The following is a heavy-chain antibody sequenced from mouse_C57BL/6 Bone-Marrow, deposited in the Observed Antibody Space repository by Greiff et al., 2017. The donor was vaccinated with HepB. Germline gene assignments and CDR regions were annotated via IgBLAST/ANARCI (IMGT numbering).Heavy chain of an antibody. CDR1: GYTFTSYW. J-gene: IGHJ1*03. Sequence: QVQLQQPGAELVRPGSSVKLSCKASGYTFTSYWMHWVKQRPIQGLEWIGNIDPSDSETHYNQKFKDKATLTVDKSSSTAYMQLSSLTSEDSAVYYCARDGVITTPVATREGYFDVWGTGTTVTVSS. CDR2: IDPSDSET. CDR3: ARDGVITTPVATREGYFDV. V-gene: IGHV1-52*01. D-gene: IGHD1-1*01.